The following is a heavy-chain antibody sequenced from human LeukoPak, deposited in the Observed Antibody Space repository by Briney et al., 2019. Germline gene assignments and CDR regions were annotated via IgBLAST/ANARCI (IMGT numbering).Heavy chain of an antibody. V-gene: IGHV3-15*01. J-gene: IGHJ4*02. CDR1: GFSFSSAW. D-gene: IGHD1-26*01. CDR3: ATEYYGSFNY. CDR2: IKSKTDGGTA. Sequence: PGGSLRLSCAASGFSFSSAWMSWVRQAPGEGLEWVGRIKSKTDGGTADYAAPVKGRFTISRDDSANTLYLQMNSLKTEDTAVYFCATEYYGSFNYWGQGTLVTVSS.